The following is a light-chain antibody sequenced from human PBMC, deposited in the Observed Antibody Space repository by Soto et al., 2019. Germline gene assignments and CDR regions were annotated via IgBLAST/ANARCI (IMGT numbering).Light chain of an antibody. CDR3: SSYTRSATWV. CDR1: SSDVGGYNY. CDR2: EVS. Sequence: QSALTQPASVSGSPGQSITISCTGTSSDVGGYNYVSWYQQRPGKAPKLMVYEVSNRPSGVSNRFSGFKSGNTASLTISGLQTEDEADYYCSSYTRSATWVFGGGTKVTVL. J-gene: IGLJ3*02. V-gene: IGLV2-14*01.